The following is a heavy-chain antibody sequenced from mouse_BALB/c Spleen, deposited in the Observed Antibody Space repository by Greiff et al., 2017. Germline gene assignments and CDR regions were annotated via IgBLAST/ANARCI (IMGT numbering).Heavy chain of an antibody. CDR1: GFTFSSFG. CDR3: ARGDYDFFAY. Sequence: EVKLMESGGGLVQPGGSRKLSCAASGFTFSSFGMHWVRQAPEKGLEWVAYISSGSSTIYYADTVKGRFTISRDNPKNTLFLQMTSLRSEDTAMYYCARGDYDFFAYWGQGTLVTVSA. V-gene: IGHV5-17*02. D-gene: IGHD2-4*01. J-gene: IGHJ3*01. CDR2: ISSGSSTI.